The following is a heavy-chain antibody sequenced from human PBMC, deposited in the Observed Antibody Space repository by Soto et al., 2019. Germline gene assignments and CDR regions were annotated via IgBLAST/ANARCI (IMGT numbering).Heavy chain of an antibody. CDR1: GYTFTSYG. Sequence: ASVKVSCKASGYTFTSYGISWVRQAPGQGLEWMGWISAYNGNTNYAQKLQGRVTMTTDTSASTAYMELRSLRSDDTAVYYCAREVELTVTTDYWGQGTLVNVPQ. CDR2: ISAYNGNT. V-gene: IGHV1-18*01. CDR3: AREVELTVTTDY. D-gene: IGHD4-17*01. J-gene: IGHJ4*02.